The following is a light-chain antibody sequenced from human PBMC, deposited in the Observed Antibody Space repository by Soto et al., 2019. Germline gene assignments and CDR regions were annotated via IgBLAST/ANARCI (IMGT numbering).Light chain of an antibody. V-gene: IGKV1-27*01. CDR2: AAS. J-gene: IGKJ1*01. Sequence: DIQMTQSPSSLSASVGDRVTITCRASQGISNYLAWYQQKPGKVPKLLIYAASTLQSGVPSRFSGSGSGTDFTLKISRVEAEDVGVYYCTQALQTPPTFGQGTKVDIK. CDR1: QGISNY. CDR3: TQALQTPPT.